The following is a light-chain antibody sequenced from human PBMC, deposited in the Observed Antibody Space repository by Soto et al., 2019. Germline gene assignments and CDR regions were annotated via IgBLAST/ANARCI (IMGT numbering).Light chain of an antibody. J-gene: IGLJ1*01. Sequence: QSVLTQPASVSGSPGQSITISCTGTSSDVGSYNLVSWYQQHPGKAPKLMIYEGSKRPSGVPDRFSGSKSGNTASLTVSGLQAEDEADYYCSSYAGSRYVFGTGTKVTVL. CDR1: SSDVGSYNL. V-gene: IGLV2-14*02. CDR3: SSYAGSRYV. CDR2: EGS.